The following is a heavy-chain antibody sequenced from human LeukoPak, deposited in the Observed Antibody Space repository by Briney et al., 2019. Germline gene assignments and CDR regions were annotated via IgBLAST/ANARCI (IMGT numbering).Heavy chain of an antibody. D-gene: IGHD6-6*01. CDR1: GFTFSDYW. V-gene: IGHV3-7*01. CDR3: ARRGGSSSRRSPIDY. J-gene: IGHJ4*02. Sequence: GGSLRLSCTASGFTFSDYWMTWVRQAPGKGPEWVANIKQDGSQRYYVDSVRGRFTISRDNAKNSLFLRMNGLRAEDTAVYYCARRGGSSSRRSPIDYWGQGTLVTVSS. CDR2: IKQDGSQR.